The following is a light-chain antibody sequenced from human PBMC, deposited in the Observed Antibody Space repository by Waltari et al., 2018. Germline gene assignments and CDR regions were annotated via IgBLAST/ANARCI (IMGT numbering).Light chain of an antibody. CDR2: GKS. CDR3: QQYDIWPYT. CDR1: QGISSN. J-gene: IGKJ2*01. V-gene: IGKV3-15*01. Sequence: EIVMTQSPATLSMSPGETATLSCRASQGISSNLAWYQQKPGQAPRLLMYGKSTRASGFPAGFSGSGSGTEFSLTISSLQSEDFATCYCQQYDIWPYTFGQGTKLEIK.